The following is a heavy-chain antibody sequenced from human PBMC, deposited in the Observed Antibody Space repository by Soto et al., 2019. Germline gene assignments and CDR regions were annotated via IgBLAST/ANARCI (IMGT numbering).Heavy chain of an antibody. CDR1: GGSISSGDYY. D-gene: IGHD3-22*01. J-gene: IGHJ4*02. CDR2: IYYSGST. Sequence: PSETLSLTCTVSGGSISSGDYYWSWIRQPPGKGLEWIGYIYYSGSTYYNPSLKSRVTISVDTSKNQFSLKLSSVTAADTAVYYCARGSYYYDRSGYYHYWAQGTLVTVSS. CDR3: ARGSYYYDRSGYYHY. V-gene: IGHV4-30-4*01.